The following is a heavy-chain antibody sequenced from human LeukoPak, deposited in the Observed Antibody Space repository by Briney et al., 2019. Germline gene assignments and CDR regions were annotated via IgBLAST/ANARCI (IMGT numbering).Heavy chain of an antibody. Sequence: GGSLRLSCAASGFTFSSYSMNWVRQAPGKGLEWASSISSSSSYIYYADSVKGRFTISRDNAKNSLYLQMNSLRAEDTAVYYCASYRGFGAFDIWGQGTMVTVSS. D-gene: IGHD3-10*01. J-gene: IGHJ3*02. CDR2: ISSSSSYI. CDR1: GFTFSSYS. V-gene: IGHV3-21*01. CDR3: ASYRGFGAFDI.